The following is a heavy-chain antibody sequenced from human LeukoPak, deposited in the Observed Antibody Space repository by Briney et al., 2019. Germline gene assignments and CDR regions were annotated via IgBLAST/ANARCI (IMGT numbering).Heavy chain of an antibody. J-gene: IGHJ4*02. CDR1: GYTITSYW. Sequence: GESLKISCKGSGYTITSYWIGWVRQMPGQGLEWMGIIYPGDSDTRYSPSFQGQVTISAARTISTAYLQWSSLKASDTAMYYCARHVDYGGNPDYWGQGTLVTVSS. D-gene: IGHD4-23*01. CDR2: IYPGDSDT. CDR3: ARHVDYGGNPDY. V-gene: IGHV5-51*01.